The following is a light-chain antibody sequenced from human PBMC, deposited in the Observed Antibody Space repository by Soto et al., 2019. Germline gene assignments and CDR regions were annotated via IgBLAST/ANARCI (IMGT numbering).Light chain of an antibody. J-gene: IGKJ1*01. Sequence: EIVLTQSPGTLSLSPGERATLSCRASQSVTSTSLAWYQQKPGQSPRLLLYGASSRATAIPDRFSGSGSGTDFTLIISSLEPKDFAVYYCQQYATPPETFGPWTKVEIK. CDR1: QSVTSTS. V-gene: IGKV3-20*01. CDR2: GAS. CDR3: QQYATPPET.